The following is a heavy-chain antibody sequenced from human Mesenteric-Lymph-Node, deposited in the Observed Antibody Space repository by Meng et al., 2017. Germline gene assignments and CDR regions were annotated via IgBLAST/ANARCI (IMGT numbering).Heavy chain of an antibody. CDR3: ARGEVGARGANYYGMDF. V-gene: IGHV3-43*01. Sequence: GGSLKILLAGPGFTFSSYGMHWVRHAPGTGLEWVALISWDGGSTYYADSVKCRFTITRDNSINSLYLQMHSLRTEGTALYDCARGEVGARGANYYGMDFWGQGTMVTVSS. J-gene: IGHJ6*02. CDR2: ISWDGGST. CDR1: GFTFSSYG. D-gene: IGHD1-26*01.